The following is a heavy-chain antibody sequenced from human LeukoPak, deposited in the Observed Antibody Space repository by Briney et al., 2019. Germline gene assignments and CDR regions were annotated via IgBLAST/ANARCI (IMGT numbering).Heavy chain of an antibody. J-gene: IGHJ3*02. V-gene: IGHV5-51*01. CDR1: GYTFSNYW. CDR2: IYPSDSDG. Sequence: GESLKISCQGSGYTFSNYWIGWVRQMPGKGLEWMGIIYPSDSDGRSSPSFRGQVTISADKSISTAYLQWSSLKASDTAMYYCARRFSAAAGFDIWGQGTMVTVSS. D-gene: IGHD6-13*01. CDR3: ARRFSAAAGFDI.